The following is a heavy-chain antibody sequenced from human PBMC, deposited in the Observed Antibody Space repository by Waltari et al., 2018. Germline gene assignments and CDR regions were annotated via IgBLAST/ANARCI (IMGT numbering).Heavy chain of an antibody. CDR2: IWYDESNK. Sequence: QVQLVESGGGVVQPGRSLRLSCAASGFTFSSYGMHWVRQAPGKWLEWVSVIWYDESNKYYADSVKGRFTITRDNSKNSLYLQMISLRAEDTAVYYCARDFRVGGSYHDYWGQGTLVTVSS. CDR3: ARDFRVGGSYHDY. J-gene: IGHJ4*02. V-gene: IGHV3-33*01. D-gene: IGHD1-26*01. CDR1: GFTFSSYG.